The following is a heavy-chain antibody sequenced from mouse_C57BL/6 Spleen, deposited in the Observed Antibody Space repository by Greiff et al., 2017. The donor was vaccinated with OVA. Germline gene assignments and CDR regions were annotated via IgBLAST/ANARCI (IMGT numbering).Heavy chain of an antibody. V-gene: IGHV1-72*01. CDR1: GYTFTSYW. CDR3: ASWGGNYDYFDY. Sequence: VQLQQPGAELVKPGASVKLSCKASGYTFTSYWMHWVKQRPGRGLEWIGWIGPNSGGTKYNEKFKSKVTLTVDKPSSTAYMQLSSLTSEDSAVYYCASWGGNYDYFDYWGQGTTRTVSS. J-gene: IGHJ2*01. D-gene: IGHD2-1*01. CDR2: IGPNSGGT.